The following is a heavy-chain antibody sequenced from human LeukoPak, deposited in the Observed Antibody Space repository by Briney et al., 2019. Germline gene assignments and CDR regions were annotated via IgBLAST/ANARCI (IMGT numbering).Heavy chain of an antibody. CDR1: GDSITTSNHF. V-gene: IGHV4-39*01. CDR3: ARLFGSGSPYKYVF. Sequence: PSETLSLTCTVSGDSITTSNHFWGWIRQPPGKGLEWIGSVYYNRITYYNPSLKSRVTISVDPSKNQFSLKLTSVTAADTAMYYCARLFGSGSPYKYVFWGQGTLVTVSS. J-gene: IGHJ1*01. CDR2: VYYNRIT. D-gene: IGHD3-10*01.